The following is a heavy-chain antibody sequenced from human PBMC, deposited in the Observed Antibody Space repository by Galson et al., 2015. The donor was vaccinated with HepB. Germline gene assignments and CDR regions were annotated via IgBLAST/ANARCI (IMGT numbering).Heavy chain of an antibody. J-gene: IGHJ4*02. V-gene: IGHV3-15*01. CDR1: GFTFSNAW. Sequence: SLRLSCAASGFTFSNAWMSWVRQAPGKGLEWVGRIKSKTDGGTTDYAAPVKGRFTISRDDSKNTLYLQMNSLKTEDTAVYYCTTGRDSSSWYPYFDYWGQGTLVTVSS. CDR3: TTGRDSSSWYPYFDY. CDR2: IKSKTDGGTT. D-gene: IGHD6-13*01.